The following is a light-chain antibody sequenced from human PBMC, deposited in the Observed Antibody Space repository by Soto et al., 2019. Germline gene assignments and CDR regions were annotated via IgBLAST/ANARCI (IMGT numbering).Light chain of an antibody. J-gene: IGKJ2*01. CDR1: QSVTSNY. Sequence: EIVLTQSPGTLSLSPGERATLSCGASQSVTSNYLAWYQQKPGQAPRLLIYGASSRATDIPDRFSGSGSGTDFTLTISRLEPEDFAVYYCHQYGASPGTFGQGTKVEIK. V-gene: IGKV3-20*01. CDR3: HQYGASPGT. CDR2: GAS.